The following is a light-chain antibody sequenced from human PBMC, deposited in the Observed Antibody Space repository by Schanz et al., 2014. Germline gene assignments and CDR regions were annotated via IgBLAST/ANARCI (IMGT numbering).Light chain of an antibody. J-gene: IGLJ1*01. V-gene: IGLV2-23*01. CDR2: EGS. CDR1: SSDVGGYNL. CDR3: CSYAGSSTLRV. Sequence: QSVLTQPRSVSGSPGQSVTISCTGTSSDVGGYNLVSWYQQHPGKAPKLMIYEGSKRPSGVSNRFSGSKSGNTASLTISGLQAEDEADYYCCSYAGSSTLRVFGTGTKLTVL.